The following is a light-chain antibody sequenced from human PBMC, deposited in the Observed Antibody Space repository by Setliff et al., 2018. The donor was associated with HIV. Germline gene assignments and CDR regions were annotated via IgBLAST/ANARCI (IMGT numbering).Light chain of an antibody. Sequence: QSALTQPASVSGSPGQSITISCTGTSSDVGGHNYVSWYQQHPGKAPKLIIYDVSNRPSGASNRFSGSKSGNTASLTISGLQAEDEADYYCSSYTNTPLDVFGTGTKVTVL. V-gene: IGLV2-14*03. CDR3: SSYTNTPLDV. CDR1: SSDVGGHNY. J-gene: IGLJ1*01. CDR2: DVS.